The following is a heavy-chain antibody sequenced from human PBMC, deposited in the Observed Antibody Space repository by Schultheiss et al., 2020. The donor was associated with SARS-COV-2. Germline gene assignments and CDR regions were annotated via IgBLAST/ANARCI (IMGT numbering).Heavy chain of an antibody. V-gene: IGHV3-30*18. J-gene: IGHJ2*01. CDR3: AKDYSDRWYFAL. CDR1: GFTFSSYG. D-gene: IGHD4-17*01. Sequence: GESLKISCAASGFTFSSYGMHWVRQAPGKGLEWVAVISYDGSNKYYADSVKGRFTISRDNSKNTLYLQVNSLRAEDTAVYYCAKDYSDRWYFALWGRGTLVTVSS. CDR2: ISYDGSNK.